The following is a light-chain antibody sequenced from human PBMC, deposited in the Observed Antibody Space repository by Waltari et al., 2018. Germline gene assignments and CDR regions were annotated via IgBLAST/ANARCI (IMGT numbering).Light chain of an antibody. CDR3: LQYNSNPRT. J-gene: IGKJ1*01. Sequence: DIQMTQSPSSLSASAGDRVTITCRASQGISTYLNWYQQKPGKVPKRLIYAASTLESGVPSRFSGSGSGTDFTLTISSLQPEDFATYYCLQYNSNPRTFGQGTKVEIK. CDR1: QGISTY. V-gene: IGKV1-17*03. CDR2: AAS.